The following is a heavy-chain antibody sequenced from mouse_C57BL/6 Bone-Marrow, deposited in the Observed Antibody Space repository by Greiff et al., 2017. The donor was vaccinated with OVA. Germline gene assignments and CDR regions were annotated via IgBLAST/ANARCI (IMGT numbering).Heavy chain of an antibody. J-gene: IGHJ2*01. CDR1: GYTFTSYW. CDR3: ANWVNFDY. Sequence: VKLMESGAELVKPGASVKLSCKASGYTFTSYWMHWVKQRPGQGLEWIGMIHPNSGSTNYNEKFKSKATLTVDKSSSTAYMQLSSLTSEDSAVYYCANWVNFDYWGQGTTLTVSS. V-gene: IGHV1-64*01. D-gene: IGHD4-1*01. CDR2: IHPNSGST.